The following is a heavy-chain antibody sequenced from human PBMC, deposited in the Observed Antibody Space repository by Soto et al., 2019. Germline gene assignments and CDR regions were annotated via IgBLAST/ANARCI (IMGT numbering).Heavy chain of an antibody. D-gene: IGHD3-22*01. CDR3: AKDDTGAYYYDSSGSPPGHY. Sequence: PGGSLRPSCAASGFTFSSYGMHWVRQAPGKGLEWVAVISYDGSNKYYADSVKGRFTISRDNSKNTLYLQMNSLRAEDTAVYYCAKDDTGAYYYDSSGSPPGHYWGQGTLVTVSS. CDR1: GFTFSSYG. V-gene: IGHV3-30*18. CDR2: ISYDGSNK. J-gene: IGHJ4*02.